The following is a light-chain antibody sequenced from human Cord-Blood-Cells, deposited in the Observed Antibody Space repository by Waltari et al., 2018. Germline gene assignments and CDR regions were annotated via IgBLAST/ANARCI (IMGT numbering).Light chain of an antibody. CDR2: RNN. V-gene: IGLV1-47*01. Sequence: QSVLTQPPSASGTPGQRVPISCSGSSSNIGSNYVYWYQQLPGTAPKLLIYRNNRRPSGVHDRFSGSKSGTSASRAISGLRSEDEADYYCAAWDDSLSGRVFGGGTKLTVL. CDR3: AAWDDSLSGRV. J-gene: IGLJ3*02. CDR1: SSNIGSNY.